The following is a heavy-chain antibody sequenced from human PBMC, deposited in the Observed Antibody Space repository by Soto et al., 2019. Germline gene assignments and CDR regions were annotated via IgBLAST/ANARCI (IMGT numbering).Heavy chain of an antibody. J-gene: IGHJ6*02. D-gene: IGHD3-16*01. CDR2: ISPYTGNT. CDR3: VMVDNYVTPTPQDV. CDR1: GYIFVNYG. V-gene: IGHV1-18*01. Sequence: QVQLVQSGDEVKKPGASVKVSCKASGYIFVNYGIAWVRQAPGQGLEWMGWISPYTGNTHSATKIQGRLTMTTDTAPSTAYMDLGCLRSDDTAVYYCVMVDNYVTPTPQDVWGQGTTVTVSS.